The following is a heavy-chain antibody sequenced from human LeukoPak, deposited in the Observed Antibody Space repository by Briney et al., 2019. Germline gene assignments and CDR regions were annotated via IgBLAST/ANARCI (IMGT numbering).Heavy chain of an antibody. D-gene: IGHD5-18*01. CDR2: MYYTGST. V-gene: IGHV4-39*01. CDR1: GGSTASNSHY. J-gene: IGHJ6*02. CDR3: ARHRIQPPVLMDV. Sequence: SETLSLTCTVSGGSTASNSHYWGWIRQSPGKGLEWIAIMYYTGSTYYNPSLKSRVTISVDTPKNQFSLKLSSVTAADTAVYYCARHRIQPPVLMDVWGQGTTVTVSS.